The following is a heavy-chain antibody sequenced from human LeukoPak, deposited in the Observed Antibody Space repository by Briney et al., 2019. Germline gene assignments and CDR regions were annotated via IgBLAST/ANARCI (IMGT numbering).Heavy chain of an antibody. CDR3: ARDLVIRLNY. CDR2: ISSSGSTI. Sequence: GGSLRLSCAASGFTFSSYEMNWVRQAPGKGLEWVSYISSSGSTIYYADSVKGRFTISRDNAKNSLYLQVNSLRAEDTAVYYCARDLVIRLNYWGQGTLVTVSS. V-gene: IGHV3-48*03. D-gene: IGHD2/OR15-2a*01. J-gene: IGHJ4*02. CDR1: GFTFSSYE.